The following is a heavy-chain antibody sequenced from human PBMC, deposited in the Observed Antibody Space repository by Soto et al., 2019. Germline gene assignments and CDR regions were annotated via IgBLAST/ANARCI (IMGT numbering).Heavy chain of an antibody. CDR3: AREAVASGYFDY. J-gene: IGHJ4*01. V-gene: IGHV1-2*02. CDR1: GYTFTGYY. CDR2: INPNSGVT. Sequence: GASVKFSCKTSGYTFTGYYMNWVRQAPGQGLEWMGWINPNSGVTNYAQKFQGRVTMTRDTSFSTAYMELSRLTSDDTAVYYCAREAVASGYFDYWGLGTLVTVSS. D-gene: IGHD6-13*01.